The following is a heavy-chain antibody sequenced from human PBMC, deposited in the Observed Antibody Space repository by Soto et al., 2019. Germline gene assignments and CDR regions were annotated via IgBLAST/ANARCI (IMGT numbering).Heavy chain of an antibody. J-gene: IGHJ5*02. V-gene: IGHV3-48*02. CDR2: ISSSSSTI. CDR3: ARVELSSSWYGGNRKNWFVP. CDR1: GFTFSSYS. Sequence: EVQLVESGGGLVQPGGSLRLSCAASGFTFSSYSMNWVRQAPGRGLEWVSYISSSSSTIYYADSVKGRFTISRDNAKNLLYLQMNSRRDEDTAVYYCARVELSSSWYGGNRKNWFVPCGQGTLVTVSS. D-gene: IGHD6-13*01.